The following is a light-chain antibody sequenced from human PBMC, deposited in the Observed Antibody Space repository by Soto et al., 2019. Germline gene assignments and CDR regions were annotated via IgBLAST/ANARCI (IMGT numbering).Light chain of an antibody. V-gene: IGLV2-8*01. CDR1: SSDVGGYNY. CDR3: SSYAGSNVV. J-gene: IGLJ2*01. CDR2: EVS. Sequence: QSVLTQPPSASGSPGQSVTLSCTGTSSDVGGYNYVSWYQQHPGKAPKLMIYEVSKWPSGVPDRFSGSKSGNTASLTVSGLQAEDEADYYCSSYAGSNVVFGGGTQLTVL.